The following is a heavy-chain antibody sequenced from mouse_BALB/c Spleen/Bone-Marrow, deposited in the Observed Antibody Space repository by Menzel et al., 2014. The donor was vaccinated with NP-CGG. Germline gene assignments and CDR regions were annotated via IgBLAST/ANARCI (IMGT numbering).Heavy chain of an antibody. Sequence: VKLVESGAELVKPGASVKLSCKASGYTFTSYWMHWVKLGPGQSFEWIGEINPSNGGTNYNEKFKRKATLTVDKSSSTAYMQLSSLTSEDSAVYYCTIGGLDYWGQGTTLTVSS. CDR1: GYTFTSYW. V-gene: IGHV1S16*01. J-gene: IGHJ2*01. CDR2: INPSNGGT. CDR3: TIGGLDY.